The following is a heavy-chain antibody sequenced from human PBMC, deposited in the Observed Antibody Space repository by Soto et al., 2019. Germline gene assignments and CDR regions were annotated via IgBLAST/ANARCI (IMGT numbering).Heavy chain of an antibody. CDR3: AGLGMVAAHREFDP. D-gene: IGHD2-15*01. Sequence: QVQLQESGPGLVKPSGTLSLTCAVSSGTISSSNWWTWVRQPPGKGLEWIGEINQSGSPNYNPSLRSRVPISVDKSKSQFFLELSSVTAADTAIYYCAGLGMVAAHREFDPWGQGTLVTVSS. CDR2: INQSGSP. V-gene: IGHV4-4*02. J-gene: IGHJ5*02. CDR1: SGTISSSNW.